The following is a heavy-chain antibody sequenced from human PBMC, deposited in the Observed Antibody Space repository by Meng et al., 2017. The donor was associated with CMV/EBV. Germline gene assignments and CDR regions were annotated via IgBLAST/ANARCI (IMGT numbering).Heavy chain of an antibody. CDR2: IIPILGIA. V-gene: IGHV1-69*10. J-gene: IGHJ5*02. Sequence: SVKVSCKASGGTFSSYAISWVRQAPGQGLEWMGGIIPILGIANYAQKFQGRVTITADKSTSTAYMELSSLRSEDTAVYYCARAHIRTSRYHKWFDPWGQGTLVTVSS. CDR3: ARAHIRTSRYHKWFDP. CDR1: GGTFSSYA. D-gene: IGHD2-15*01.